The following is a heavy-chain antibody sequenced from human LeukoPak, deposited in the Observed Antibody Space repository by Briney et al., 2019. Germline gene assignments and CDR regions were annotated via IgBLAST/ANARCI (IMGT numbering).Heavy chain of an antibody. CDR2: IYYSGST. Sequence: SETLSLTCTVSGGSISSSSYYWGWIRQPPGKELEWIGSIYYSGSTYYNPSLKSRVTISVDTSKNQFSLKLSSVAAADTAVYYCAREHRQLWKGSDPWGQGTLVTVSS. D-gene: IGHD5-18*01. V-gene: IGHV4-39*07. J-gene: IGHJ5*02. CDR1: GGSISSSSYY. CDR3: AREHRQLWKGSDP.